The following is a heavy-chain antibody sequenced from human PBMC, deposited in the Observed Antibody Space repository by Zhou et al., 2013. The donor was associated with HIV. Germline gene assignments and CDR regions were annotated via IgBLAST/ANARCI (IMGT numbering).Heavy chain of an antibody. CDR1: GGTFSSYA. J-gene: IGHJ5*02. V-gene: IGHV1-69*04. D-gene: IGHD1-7*01. Sequence: QVQLVQSGAEVKKPGSSVKVSCKASGGTFSSYAISWVRQAPGQGLEWMGRIIPILGIANYAQKFQGRVTITADKSTSTAYMELSSLRSEDTAVYYCARAPFAGTGNWFDPWGQGTLVTVSS. CDR2: IIPILGIA. CDR3: ARAPFAGTGNWFDP.